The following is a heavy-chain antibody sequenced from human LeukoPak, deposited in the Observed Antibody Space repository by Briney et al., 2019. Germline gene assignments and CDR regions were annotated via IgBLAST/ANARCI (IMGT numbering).Heavy chain of an antibody. CDR3: AAMAPNWNGVFYYYYGMDV. CDR2: MNPNIGNT. CDR1: GHTFTSYD. Sequence: GASVKLSCKASGHTFTSYDLNWVRQATGQGLEWMGWMNPNIGNTGDAQKFQGRVTMTRNPYISTTYMELSSLTADDTAVYYGAAMAPNWNGVFYYYYGMDVWGQGTTVTVSS. J-gene: IGHJ6*02. D-gene: IGHD1-1*01. V-gene: IGHV1-8*01.